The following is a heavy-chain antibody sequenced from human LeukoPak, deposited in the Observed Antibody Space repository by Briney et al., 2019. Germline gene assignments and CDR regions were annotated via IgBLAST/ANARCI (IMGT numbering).Heavy chain of an antibody. D-gene: IGHD3-10*01. CDR2: IYYSGST. V-gene: IGHV4-39*07. CDR1: GGSISSRSYY. CDR3: ARVTYGSGSYLYYYYYYMDV. Sequence: SETLSLTCTVSGGSISSRSYYWGWIRQPPGKGLEWIGSIYYSGSTYYNPSLQSRVTISVDTSKNQFSLKLSSVTAADTAVYYCARVTYGSGSYLYYYYYYMDVWGKGTTVTVSS. J-gene: IGHJ6*03.